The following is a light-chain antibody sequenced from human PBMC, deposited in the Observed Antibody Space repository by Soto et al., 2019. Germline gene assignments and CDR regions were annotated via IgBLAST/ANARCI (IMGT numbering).Light chain of an antibody. CDR2: WAS. CDR3: QQYFSSHQNT. CDR1: DSVLYSSNNKNY. V-gene: IGKV4-1*01. Sequence: DILITQSPYSLAVSLGERATINCKSSDSVLYSSNNKNYLACYQQKAGQSPKVLIXWASTRESGVPDRFSGSGSGTDFTLTISSLQDDDVAVYYCQQYFSSHQNTFGQGTRLEIK. J-gene: IGKJ5*01.